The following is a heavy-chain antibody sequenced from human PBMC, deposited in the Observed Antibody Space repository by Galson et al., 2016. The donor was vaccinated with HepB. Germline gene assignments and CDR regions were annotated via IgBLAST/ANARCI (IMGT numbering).Heavy chain of an antibody. J-gene: IGHJ4*02. CDR2: ISGSGVGT. CDR3: ASRVSFDY. CDR1: GITFSTYA. D-gene: IGHD6-13*01. V-gene: IGHV3-23*01. Sequence: SLRLSCAASGITFSTYAMSWVRQAPGKGLEWVSGISGSGVGTFYADSVKGRFTISRDNSKNTLYLQMNSLKAEDTAVCYCASRVSFDYWGQGTLVTVSS.